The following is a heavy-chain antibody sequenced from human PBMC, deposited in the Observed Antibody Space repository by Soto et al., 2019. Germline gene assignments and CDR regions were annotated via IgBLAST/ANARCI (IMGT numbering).Heavy chain of an antibody. CDR3: ARTSYYYGSERGEGLFDP. D-gene: IGHD3-10*01. J-gene: IGHJ5*02. CDR2: IYYSGST. Sequence: QVQLQESGPGLVKPSQTLSLTCTVSGGSISSGGYYWSWIRQHPGKGLEWIGYIYYSGSTYYNPSLKSRVTISVDTSKNRFSLKLSSVTAADTAVYYCARTSYYYGSERGEGLFDPWGQGTLVTVSS. V-gene: IGHV4-31*03. CDR1: GGSISSGGYY.